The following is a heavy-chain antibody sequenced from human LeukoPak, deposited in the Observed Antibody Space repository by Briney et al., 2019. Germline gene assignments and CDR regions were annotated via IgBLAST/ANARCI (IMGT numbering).Heavy chain of an antibody. CDR3: ARGTGYYYDSSGLGY. D-gene: IGHD3-22*01. CDR1: GYSISSGYY. V-gene: IGHV4-38-2*01. Sequence: SETLSLTCAVSGYSISSGYYWGWIRQPPGKGLEWIGSIYHSGSTYYNPSLKSRVTISVDTSKNQFSLKLSSVTAADTAVYYCARGTGYYYDSSGLGYWGQGTLVTVSS. CDR2: IYHSGST. J-gene: IGHJ4*02.